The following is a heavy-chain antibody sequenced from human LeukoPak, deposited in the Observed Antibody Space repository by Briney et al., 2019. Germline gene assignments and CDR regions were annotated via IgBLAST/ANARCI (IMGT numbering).Heavy chain of an antibody. CDR2: INPNSGGT. Sequence: ASVKVSCKASGYTFTGYYMHWVRQAPGQGLEWMGWINPNSGGTNYAQKFQGRVTMTRDTSISTAYMELSRLRSDDTAVYYCATSIVVVPAADHWGQGTLVTVSS. CDR1: GYTFTGYY. V-gene: IGHV1-2*02. CDR3: ATSIVVVPAADH. D-gene: IGHD2-2*01. J-gene: IGHJ4*02.